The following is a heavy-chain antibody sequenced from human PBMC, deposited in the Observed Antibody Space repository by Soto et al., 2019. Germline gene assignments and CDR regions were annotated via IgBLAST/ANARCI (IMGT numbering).Heavy chain of an antibody. D-gene: IGHD6-13*01. CDR2: ISFDGSNK. Sequence: QVQLVESGGGVVQPGRSLRLSCAASGFTFSSFGMHWVRQAPGKGLEWVAFISFDGSNKYYVDSVKGRFIISRDNSKNTLSLQMNSLKAEDTAVHYCAKDTSKYSNNWPAYYGLDVWGQGTTVTVSS. V-gene: IGHV3-30*18. J-gene: IGHJ6*02. CDR1: GFTFSSFG. CDR3: AKDTSKYSNNWPAYYGLDV.